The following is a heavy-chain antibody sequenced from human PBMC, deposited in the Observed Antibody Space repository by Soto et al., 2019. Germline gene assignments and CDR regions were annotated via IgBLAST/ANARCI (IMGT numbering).Heavy chain of an antibody. Sequence: SETLSLTCTVSGGSISSYYWSWIRQPPGKGLEWIGYIYYSGSTNYNPSLKSRVTISVDTSKNQFSLKLSSVTAADSVVYSCAKDGDCSDGSCYSAYWGQGTRVTVSS. CDR3: AKDGDCSDGSCYSAY. D-gene: IGHD2-15*01. CDR2: IYYSGST. V-gene: IGHV4-59*01. J-gene: IGHJ4*02. CDR1: GGSISSYY.